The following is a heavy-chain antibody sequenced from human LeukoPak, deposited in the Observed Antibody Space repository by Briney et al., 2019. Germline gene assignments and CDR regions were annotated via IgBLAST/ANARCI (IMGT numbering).Heavy chain of an antibody. Sequence: SETLSLTCTVSGDSISSYYWSWIRQPPGKGLEWIGYIYYSGSTNYNPSLKSRVTISVDTSKNQFSLKLSSVTAADTAVYYCARGYYYDSSGYFPTFDYWGQGTLVTVSS. CDR2: IYYSGST. CDR1: GDSISSYY. CDR3: ARGYYYDSSGYFPTFDY. J-gene: IGHJ4*02. V-gene: IGHV4-59*01. D-gene: IGHD3-22*01.